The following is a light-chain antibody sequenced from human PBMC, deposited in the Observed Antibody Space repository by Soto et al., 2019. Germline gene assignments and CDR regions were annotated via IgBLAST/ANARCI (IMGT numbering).Light chain of an antibody. Sequence: DIQMTQSPSTLSASVGDRVTITCRASQSISSWLAWYQQKPGQAPKLPIYKASSLESGVPSRFSGSGSGTEFTLTISSLQPDDFATYYCQQYNSYPYTFGQGTKLEIK. J-gene: IGKJ2*01. CDR3: QQYNSYPYT. CDR1: QSISSW. V-gene: IGKV1-5*03. CDR2: KAS.